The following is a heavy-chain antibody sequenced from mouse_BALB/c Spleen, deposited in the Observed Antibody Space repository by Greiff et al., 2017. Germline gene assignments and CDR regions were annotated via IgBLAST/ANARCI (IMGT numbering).Heavy chain of an antibody. CDR2: ISSGGSYT. J-gene: IGHJ3*01. D-gene: IGHD2-4*01. CDR3: TRFYDYDEVFAY. Sequence: EVNLVESGGGLVKPGGSLKLSCAASGFTFSSYTMSWVRQTPEKRLEWVATISSGGSYTYYPDSVKGRFTISRDNAKNTLYLQMSSLKSEDTAMYYCTRFYDYDEVFAYWGQGTLVTVSA. CDR1: GFTFSSYT. V-gene: IGHV5-6-4*01.